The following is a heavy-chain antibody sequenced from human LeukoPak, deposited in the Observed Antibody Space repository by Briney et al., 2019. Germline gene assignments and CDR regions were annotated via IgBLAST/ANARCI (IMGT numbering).Heavy chain of an antibody. CDR3: ARNTAMVFDY. Sequence: KPSETLSLTCTVSGGSISTYYWSWIRQPPGKGLEGIGYIYYSGGTNYNPSLKSRVTITVNTSKNQFSLKLSSVTAADTAVYYCARNTAMVFDYWGQGTLVTVSS. D-gene: IGHD5-18*01. J-gene: IGHJ4*02. CDR1: GGSISTYY. V-gene: IGHV4-59*08. CDR2: IYYSGGT.